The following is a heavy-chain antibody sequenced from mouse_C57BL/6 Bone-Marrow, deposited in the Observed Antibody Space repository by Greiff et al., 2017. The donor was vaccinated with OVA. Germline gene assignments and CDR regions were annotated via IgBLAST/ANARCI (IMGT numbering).Heavy chain of an antibody. J-gene: IGHJ4*01. V-gene: IGHV1-81*01. CDR2: IYPRSGNT. CDR3: ARSNYYGSSYGYAMDY. CDR1: GYTFTSYG. D-gene: IGHD1-1*01. Sequence: QVQLQQSGAELARPGASVKLSCKASGYTFTSYGISWVKQRTGQGLEWIGEIYPRSGNTYYNEKFKGKATLTADKSSSTAYMELRSLTSEDSAVYFCARSNYYGSSYGYAMDYWGQGTSVTVSS.